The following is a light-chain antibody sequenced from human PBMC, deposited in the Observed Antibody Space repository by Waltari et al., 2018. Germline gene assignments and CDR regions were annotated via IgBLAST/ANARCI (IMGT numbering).Light chain of an antibody. CDR3: CSYAGSYSFV. Sequence: QSALTQPRSVSGSPGPSVTLSCTGTSSDVGDYNYVSWNQQHPDKAPKLMIYDVTKRPSGVPDRFSGSKSGNTASLTISGLQAEDEADYYCCSYAGSYSFVFGGGTKLTVL. CDR2: DVT. J-gene: IGLJ2*01. V-gene: IGLV2-11*01. CDR1: SSDVGDYNY.